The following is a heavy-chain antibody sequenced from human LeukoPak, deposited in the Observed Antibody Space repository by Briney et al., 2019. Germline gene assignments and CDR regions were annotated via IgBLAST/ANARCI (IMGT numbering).Heavy chain of an antibody. V-gene: IGHV4-30-4*01. CDR2: IYYSGST. Sequence: SETLSLTCTVSGGSISSGDYYWSWIRQPPGKGLEWIGYIYYSGSTYYNPSLKSRVTISVDTSKNQFSLKLSSVTAADTAVYYCARVKRSWYSYYYGMDVWGQGTTVTVSS. J-gene: IGHJ6*02. D-gene: IGHD1-26*01. CDR1: GGSISSGDYY. CDR3: ARVKRSWYSYYYGMDV.